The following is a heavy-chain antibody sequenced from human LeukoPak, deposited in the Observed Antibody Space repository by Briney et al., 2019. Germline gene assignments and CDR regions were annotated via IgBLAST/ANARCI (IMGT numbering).Heavy chain of an antibody. J-gene: IGHJ4*02. D-gene: IGHD6-19*01. CDR2: ISGSGGST. CDR3: AKDPGIAVAGTFHY. Sequence: GGSLRLFCAASGFTFSSYAMSWVRQAPGKGLEWVSAISGSGGSTYYADSVKGRFTISRDNSKNTLYLQMNSLRAEDTAVYYCAKDPGIAVAGTFHYWGQGTLVTVSS. V-gene: IGHV3-23*01. CDR1: GFTFSSYA.